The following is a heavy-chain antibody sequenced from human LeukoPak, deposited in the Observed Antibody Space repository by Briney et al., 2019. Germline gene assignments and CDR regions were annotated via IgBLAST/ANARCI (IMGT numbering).Heavy chain of an antibody. CDR3: ARAILTPGGATVTRYFDY. CDR1: GRYW. D-gene: IGHD4-17*01. V-gene: IGHV3-74*01. CDR2: INSDGSWT. J-gene: IGHJ4*02. Sequence: GGSLRLSCAASGRYWMHWVRQAPGKGLVWVSHINSDGSWTSYADSVKGRFTISKDNAKNTLYLQMNSLRAEDTAVYYCARAILTPGGATVTRYFDYWGQGILVTVSS.